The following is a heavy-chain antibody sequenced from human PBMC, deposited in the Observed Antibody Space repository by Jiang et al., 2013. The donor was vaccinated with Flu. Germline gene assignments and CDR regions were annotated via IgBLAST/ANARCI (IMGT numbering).Heavy chain of an antibody. Sequence: GQGLEWMGIINPSGGSTSYAQKFQGRVTMTRDTSTSTVYMELSSLRSEDTAVYYCARDLSYQFYYGSGSYIAYWGQGTLVTVSS. CDR3: ARDLSYQFYYGSGSYIAY. V-gene: IGHV1-46*01. J-gene: IGHJ4*02. CDR2: INPSGGST. D-gene: IGHD3-10*01.